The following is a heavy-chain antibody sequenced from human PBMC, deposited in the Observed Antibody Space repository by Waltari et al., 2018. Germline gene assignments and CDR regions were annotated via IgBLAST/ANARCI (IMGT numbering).Heavy chain of an antibody. CDR3: ARGPYSYGMDV. CDR2: INHSGST. Sequence: QVQLQQWGAGPLNPPETLPLTFAVFGGAFSGYYWSWIRQPPGKGLEWIGEINHSGSTNYNPSLKSRVTISVDTSKNQFSLKLSSVTAADTAVYYCARGPYSYGMDVWGQGTTVTVSS. CDR1: GGAFSGYY. J-gene: IGHJ6*02. D-gene: IGHD1-26*01. V-gene: IGHV4-34*01.